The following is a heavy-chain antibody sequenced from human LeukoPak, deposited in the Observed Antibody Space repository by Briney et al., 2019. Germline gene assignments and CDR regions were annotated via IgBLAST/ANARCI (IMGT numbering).Heavy chain of an antibody. D-gene: IGHD2-2*02. V-gene: IGHV4-30-4*01. CDR2: IYYSGST. CDR1: GGSISSGDYY. Sequence: PSQTLSLTCTVSGGSISSGDYYWSWIRQPPGKGLEWIGYIYYSGSTYNNPSLKSRVTISVDTSKNQFSLKLSSVTAADTAVYYCARPAAITRFAFDIWGQGTMVTVSS. CDR3: ARPAAITRFAFDI. J-gene: IGHJ3*02.